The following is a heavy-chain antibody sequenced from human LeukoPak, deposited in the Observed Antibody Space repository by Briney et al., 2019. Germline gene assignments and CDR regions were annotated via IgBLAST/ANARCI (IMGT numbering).Heavy chain of an antibody. CDR2: ISYDGSNK. CDR3: AKEPHLGDYGSGGNPDPFFDY. V-gene: IGHV3-30*18. Sequence: PGRSLRLSCAASGFTFSSYGMHWVRQAPGKGLESVAVISYDGSNKYYADSVKGRFTISRDNSKNTLYLQMNSLRAEDTAVYYCAKEPHLGDYGSGGNPDPFFDYWGQGTLVTVSS. CDR1: GFTFSSYG. J-gene: IGHJ4*02. D-gene: IGHD3-10*01.